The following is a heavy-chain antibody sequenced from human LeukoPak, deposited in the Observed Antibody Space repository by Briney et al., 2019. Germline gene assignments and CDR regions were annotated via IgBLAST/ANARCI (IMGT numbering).Heavy chain of an antibody. CDR3: ARVGGLNCYYYGMDV. CDR2: IYYSGST. J-gene: IGHJ6*02. D-gene: IGHD3-10*01. Sequence: PSETLSLTCTVSGGSISSYYWSWIRQPPGKGLEWIGYIYYSGSTNYNPSLKSRVTISVDTSKNQFSLKLSSVTAADTAVYYCARVGGLNCYYYGMDVWGQGTTVTVSS. CDR1: GGSISSYY. V-gene: IGHV4-59*01.